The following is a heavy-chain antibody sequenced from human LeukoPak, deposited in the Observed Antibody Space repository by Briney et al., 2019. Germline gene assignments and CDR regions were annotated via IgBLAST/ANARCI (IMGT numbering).Heavy chain of an antibody. CDR1: GFTFSSYE. V-gene: IGHV3-23*01. D-gene: IGHD3-16*01. CDR3: AKDRCWGSCGQFDS. J-gene: IGHJ4*02. Sequence: GGSLRLSCAASGFTFSSYEMNWVRQAPGKGLEWVSSISGSGGSTYYTDSVKGRFTISRDNTKNTLFLQMNRLGAEDTAVYYCAKDRCWGSCGQFDSWAQGTLVTASS. CDR2: ISGSGGST.